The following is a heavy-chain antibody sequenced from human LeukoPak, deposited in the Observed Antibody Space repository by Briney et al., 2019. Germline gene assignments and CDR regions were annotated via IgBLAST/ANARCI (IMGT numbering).Heavy chain of an antibody. CDR1: GGSISTSF. CDR3: ARTLSGSFYSDY. CDR2: IYNSGNT. D-gene: IGHD3-10*01. Sequence: SETLSLTCTVSGGSISTSFWSWFRQPPGKGLKWIGYIYNSGNTNYNPSLKSRVTISVDRSKNQFSLKLSSVTAADTAVYYCARTLSGSFYSDYWGQGTLVTVSS. V-gene: IGHV4-59*01. J-gene: IGHJ4*02.